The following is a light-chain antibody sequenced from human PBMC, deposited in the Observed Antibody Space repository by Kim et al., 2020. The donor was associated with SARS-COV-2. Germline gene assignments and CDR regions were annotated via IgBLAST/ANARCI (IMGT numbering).Light chain of an antibody. J-gene: IGKJ4*02. V-gene: IGKV3-15*01. CDR3: QQYYLWPRR. Sequence: EIVMTQSPAALSVSPGEGVTLSCRASQRINNNLAWYHQKPGQGPRLVIYGASTRATGIPARFSGSGSGTEFTLTISSLQPEDSAVYYWQQYYLWPRRFRVGTKVDIK. CDR2: GAS. CDR1: QRINNN.